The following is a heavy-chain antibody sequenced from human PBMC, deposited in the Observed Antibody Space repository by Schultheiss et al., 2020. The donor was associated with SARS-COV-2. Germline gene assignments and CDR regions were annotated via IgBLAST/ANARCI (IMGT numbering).Heavy chain of an antibody. CDR2: INPNSGGT. D-gene: IGHD4-17*01. CDR3: ARVGADYGDYGEYFQH. CDR1: GYTFTSYY. J-gene: IGHJ1*01. V-gene: IGHV1-2*02. Sequence: ASVKVSCKASGYTFTSYYMHWVRQAPGQGLEWMGWINPNSGGTNYAQKFQGRVTMTRDTSTSTAYMELRSLRSDDTAVYYCARVGADYGDYGEYFQHWGQGTLVTVSS.